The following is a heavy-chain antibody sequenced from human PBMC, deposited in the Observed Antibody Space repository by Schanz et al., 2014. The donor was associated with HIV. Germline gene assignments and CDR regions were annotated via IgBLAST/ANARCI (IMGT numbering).Heavy chain of an antibody. V-gene: IGHV3-33*01. J-gene: IGHJ4*02. CDR2: TYFDGNEK. Sequence: QVQLEESGGGVVQPGRSLGLSCAASRFTFTRYGIYWARQAPGKGLEGVAVTYFDGNEKYFIDSVKGRLIISRDNSKNTLYLQMNSLRDEDTAVYYCARSEWVDQKWGQGTLVTVSS. D-gene: IGHD6-19*01. CDR1: RFTFTRYG. CDR3: ARSEWVDQK.